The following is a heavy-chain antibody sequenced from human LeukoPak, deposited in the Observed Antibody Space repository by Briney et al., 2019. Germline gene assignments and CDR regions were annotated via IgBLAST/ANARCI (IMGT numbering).Heavy chain of an antibody. CDR3: ARDHYYDSSGYYRSPKYYYYGMDV. J-gene: IGHJ6*02. CDR2: ISWNSGSI. D-gene: IGHD3-22*01. CDR1: GFTFDDYA. Sequence: GGSLRLSCAASGFTFDDYAMHWVRQAPGKGLEWVSGISWNSGSIGYADSVKGRFTTSRDNAKNSLYLQMNSLRAEDTALYYCARDHYYDSSGYYRSPKYYYYGMDVWGQGTTVTVSS. V-gene: IGHV3-9*01.